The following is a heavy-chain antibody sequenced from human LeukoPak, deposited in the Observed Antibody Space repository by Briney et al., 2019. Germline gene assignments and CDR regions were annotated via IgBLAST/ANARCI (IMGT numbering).Heavy chain of an antibody. D-gene: IGHD3-22*01. V-gene: IGHV3-23*01. CDR1: GFTFSSYA. CDR2: ISGSGGST. Sequence: GGSLRLSCAASGFTFSSYAMSWVRQAPGKGLEWVSAISGSGGSTYYADSVKGRFTISRDNSKNTLYLQLNSLRAEDTAVYYCAKDPYYYDSSRYPRYFDYWGQGTLVTVSS. CDR3: AKDPYYYDSSRYPRYFDY. J-gene: IGHJ4*02.